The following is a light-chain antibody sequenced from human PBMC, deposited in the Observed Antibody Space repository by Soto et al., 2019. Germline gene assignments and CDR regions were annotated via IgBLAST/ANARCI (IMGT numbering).Light chain of an antibody. CDR2: DVS. CDR1: SSDVGDYNY. J-gene: IGLJ2*01. CDR3: CSYAGSYSVV. V-gene: IGLV2-11*01. Sequence: QSALTQPRSVSGSPGQSVTISCTGTSSDVGDYNYVSWYQHHPGKAPKLMIYDVSKRPSGVPDRFSGSKSGNTASLTISGLQAEDEADYYCCSYAGSYSVVFGGRTK.